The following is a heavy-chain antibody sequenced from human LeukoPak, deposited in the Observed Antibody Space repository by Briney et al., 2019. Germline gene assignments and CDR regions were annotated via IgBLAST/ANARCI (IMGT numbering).Heavy chain of an antibody. D-gene: IGHD2/OR15-2a*01. CDR1: GFTFGDYY. CDR2: ISSSGSTI. V-gene: IGHV3-11*04. J-gene: IGHJ4*02. CDR3: ARDFAYFANRSDY. Sequence: PGGSLRLSCAASGFTFGDYYMSWIRQAPGKGLEWVSYISSSGSTIYYADSVKGRFTISRDNAKNSLFLQMNSLRAEDTAVYYCARDFAYFANRSDYWGQGTLVTVSS.